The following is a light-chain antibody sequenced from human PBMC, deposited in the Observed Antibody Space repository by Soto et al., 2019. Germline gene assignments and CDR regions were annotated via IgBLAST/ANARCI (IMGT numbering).Light chain of an antibody. CDR1: QSISSW. J-gene: IGKJ4*01. V-gene: IGKV1-5*01. CDR2: DAS. Sequence: IQTTHSPSTLSASLGDIVTITCRASQSISSWLAWYQQKPGKAPKLLIYDASSLESGVPSRFSGSGSGTEFTLTISSLQPDDFATYYCQQYNSYLFGGGTKVDIK. CDR3: QQYNSYL.